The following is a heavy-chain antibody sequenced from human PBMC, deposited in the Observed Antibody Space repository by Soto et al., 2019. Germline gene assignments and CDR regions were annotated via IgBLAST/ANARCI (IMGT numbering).Heavy chain of an antibody. CDR3: AKAGTRRDGYNDAFDI. Sequence: GGSLRLSCAASGFTFSSYSVSWVRQAPGKGLEWVSAISGSGGSTYYADSVKGRFTSSRDNSKNTLYLQMNSLRAEDTAVYYCAKAGTRRDGYNDAFDIWGQGTMVTVSS. CDR2: ISGSGGST. CDR1: GFTFSSYS. V-gene: IGHV3-23*01. D-gene: IGHD5-12*01. J-gene: IGHJ3*02.